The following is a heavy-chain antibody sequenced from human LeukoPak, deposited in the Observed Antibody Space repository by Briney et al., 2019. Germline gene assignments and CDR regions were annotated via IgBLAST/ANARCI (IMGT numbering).Heavy chain of an antibody. CDR3: AIRTLSGWLDY. D-gene: IGHD6-19*01. Sequence: GGSLRLSCAASGFTFGSYSMNWVRQAPGKGLEWVSYISSSSSTIYYADSVKGRFTNSRDNAKNSLYLQMNSLRAEDTAVYYCAIRTLSGWLDYWGQGTLVTVS. J-gene: IGHJ4*02. CDR2: ISSSSSTI. V-gene: IGHV3-48*01. CDR1: GFTFGSYS.